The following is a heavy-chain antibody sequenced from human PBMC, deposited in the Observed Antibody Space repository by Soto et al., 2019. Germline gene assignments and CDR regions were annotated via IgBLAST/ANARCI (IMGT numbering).Heavy chain of an antibody. D-gene: IGHD4-17*01. CDR2: IYYSGST. CDR3: ARENDYRDYGGWPYAFDI. J-gene: IGHJ3*02. CDR1: GGSISSGGYY. V-gene: IGHV4-31*01. Sequence: QVQLQESGPGLVKPSQTLSLTCTVSGGSISSGGYYWSWLRQHPGKGLEWMGYIYYSGSTYYNPSLKSPVTIAVDTSKNQFSLNLSSVTAADTAGYYCARENDYRDYGGWPYAFDIWGQGTMVTVSS.